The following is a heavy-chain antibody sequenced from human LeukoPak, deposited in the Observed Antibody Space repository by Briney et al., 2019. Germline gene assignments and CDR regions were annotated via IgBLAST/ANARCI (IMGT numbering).Heavy chain of an antibody. CDR1: GYTFTGYY. V-gene: IGHV1-2*02. Sequence: ASVKVSCKASGYTFTGYYMHWVRQAPGQGLEWMGWINPNSGGTNYAQKFQGRVTMTRDTSISTAYMELSRLRSDDTAVYYCARTSSSSYYYYYMDVWGKGTTVTVSS. CDR2: INPNSGGT. D-gene: IGHD6-6*01. J-gene: IGHJ6*03. CDR3: ARTSSSSYYYYYMDV.